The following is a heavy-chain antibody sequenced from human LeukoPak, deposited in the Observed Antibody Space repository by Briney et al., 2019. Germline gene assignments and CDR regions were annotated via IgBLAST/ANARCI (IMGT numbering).Heavy chain of an antibody. CDR3: ARESGNDGGDWFDP. J-gene: IGHJ5*02. CDR1: GDSISSYS. D-gene: IGHD1-1*01. V-gene: IGHV4-59*01. CDR2: ISYTGNT. Sequence: PSETLSLTCTVSGDSISSYSWTWIRHAPGKGLGWIGNISYTGNTNYNPPLRSRVNMSVDTSKNQFSLNLRAVSAADTALYYCARESGNDGGDWFDPWGQGTLVTVSS.